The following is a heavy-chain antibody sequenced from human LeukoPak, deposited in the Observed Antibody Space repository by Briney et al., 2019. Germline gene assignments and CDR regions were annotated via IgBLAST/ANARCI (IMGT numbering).Heavy chain of an antibody. J-gene: IGHJ4*02. V-gene: IGHV4-34*01. CDR2: INHSGST. D-gene: IGHD2-15*01. Sequence: SETLSLTCAVYGGSSRGFYWSWIRQPPGKGLEWIGEINHSGSTNYNASLKSRVTISVDTSKNQFSLKLSSVTAADTAVYYCASGWELLDWGQGTLVTVSS. CDR3: ASGWELLD. CDR1: GGSSRGFY.